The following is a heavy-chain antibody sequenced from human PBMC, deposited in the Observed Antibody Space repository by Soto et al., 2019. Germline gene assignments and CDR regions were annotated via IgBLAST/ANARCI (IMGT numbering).Heavy chain of an antibody. CDR2: IIPILGVA. Sequence: QVQLVQSGAEVKKPGSSVKVSCKASGDTFSNHTISWVRQAPGQGLEWMGRIIPILGVANYAQKFQGRVTITADKSTSTAYMELSILRSADTAVYYCARVAKMGTVTKGYYYYMDVWGKGTTVTVSS. CDR1: GDTFSNHT. D-gene: IGHD4-17*01. V-gene: IGHV1-69*04. CDR3: ARVAKMGTVTKGYYYYMDV. J-gene: IGHJ6*03.